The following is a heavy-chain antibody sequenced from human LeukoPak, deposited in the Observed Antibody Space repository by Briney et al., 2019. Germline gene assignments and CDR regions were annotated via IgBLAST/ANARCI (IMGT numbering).Heavy chain of an antibody. CDR3: ARCPYSSGWYPGSGWFDP. J-gene: IGHJ5*02. V-gene: IGHV1-18*01. Sequence: GASVKVSCKASGYTFTSYGISWVRQAPGQGLEWMGWISAYNGNTNYAQKLQGRVTMTTDTSTSTAYMELSRLRSDDTAVYYCARCPYSSGWYPGSGWFDPWGQGTLVTVSS. CDR2: ISAYNGNT. D-gene: IGHD6-19*01. CDR1: GYTFTSYG.